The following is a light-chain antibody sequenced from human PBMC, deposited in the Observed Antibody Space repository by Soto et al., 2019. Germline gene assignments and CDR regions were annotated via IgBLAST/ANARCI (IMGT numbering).Light chain of an antibody. CDR2: GAS. CDR3: QQYGSSPLIS. Sequence: VLTQSPGTLSLSPGESATLSCRASQTVSITYLSWYQQKPGQAPRLLIFGASKRATGIPDRFSGSGSGRDFTLTISGLEPEDFAVYYCQQYGSSPLISFGQGTRLEIK. J-gene: IGKJ5*01. CDR1: QTVSITY. V-gene: IGKV3-20*01.